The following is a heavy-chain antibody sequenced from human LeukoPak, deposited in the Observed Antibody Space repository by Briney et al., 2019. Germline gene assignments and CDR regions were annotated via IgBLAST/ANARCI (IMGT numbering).Heavy chain of an antibody. CDR1: GYTFTGYY. V-gene: IGHV1-2*04. D-gene: IGHD5-18*01. J-gene: IGHJ4*02. CDR3: ARENDTAMASPLDY. Sequence: ASVKVSCKASGYTFTGYYMHWVRQAPGQGPEWMGWINPNSGGTNYAQKFQGWVTMTRDTSISTAYMELSRLRSDDTAVYYCARENDTAMASPLDYWGQGTLVTVSS. CDR2: INPNSGGT.